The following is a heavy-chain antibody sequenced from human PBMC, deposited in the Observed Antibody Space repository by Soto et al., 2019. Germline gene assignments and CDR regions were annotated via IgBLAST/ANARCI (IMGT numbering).Heavy chain of an antibody. CDR3: ARTTQLITMVRGVITPYYMDV. CDR2: IYYSGST. J-gene: IGHJ6*03. CDR1: GGSISSYY. Sequence: SETLSLTCTVSGGSISSYYWSWIRQPPGKGLEWIGYIYYSGSTNYNPSLKSRVTISVDTSKNQFSLKLSSVTAADTAVYYCARTTQLITMVRGVITPYYMDVWGKGTTVTVSS. D-gene: IGHD3-10*01. V-gene: IGHV4-59*01.